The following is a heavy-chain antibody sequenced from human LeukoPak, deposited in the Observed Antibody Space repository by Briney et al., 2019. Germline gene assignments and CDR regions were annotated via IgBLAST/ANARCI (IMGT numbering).Heavy chain of an antibody. CDR3: ASSDYGGNVTPHDY. V-gene: IGHV3-48*04. J-gene: IGHJ4*02. CDR2: ISSSSSTI. D-gene: IGHD4-23*01. CDR1: GFTFSSYS. Sequence: GGSLRLSCAASGFTFSSYSMNWVRQAPGKGLEWVSYISSSSSTIYYADSVKGRFTISRDNAKNSLYLQMNGLRAEDTAVYYCASSDYGGNVTPHDYWGQGTLVTVSS.